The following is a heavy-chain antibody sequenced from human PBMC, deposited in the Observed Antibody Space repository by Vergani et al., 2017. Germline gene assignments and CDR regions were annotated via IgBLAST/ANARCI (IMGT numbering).Heavy chain of an antibody. J-gene: IGHJ4*02. CDR3: AKSKWELTALSSPLFDY. Sequence: EVQLLESGGGLVQPGGSLRLSCAASGFTFSSYAMSWVRQAPGKGLEWVSAISGSGGSTYYADSGKGRFTISRDNSKNTLYLQMNSLRAEDTAVYYCAKSKWELTALSSPLFDYWGQGTLVTVSS. V-gene: IGHV3-23*01. D-gene: IGHD1-26*01. CDR2: ISGSGGST. CDR1: GFTFSSYA.